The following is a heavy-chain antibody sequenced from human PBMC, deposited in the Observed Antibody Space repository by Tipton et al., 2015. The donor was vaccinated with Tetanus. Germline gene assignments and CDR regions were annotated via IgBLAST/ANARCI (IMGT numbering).Heavy chain of an antibody. CDR1: GDSVSGYY. V-gene: IGHV4-59*02. CDR3: ARANNDYPKKGPFDY. D-gene: IGHD5-12*01. CDR2: VYHSGAT. J-gene: IGHJ4*02. Sequence: TLSLTCTVSGDSVSGYYWTWIRQPPGKEPEWVGYVYHSGATNYHPSLKSRLAISADTSKNQFSLNLRSVITADTAVYYCARANNDYPKKGPFDYWGQGSLVIVSS.